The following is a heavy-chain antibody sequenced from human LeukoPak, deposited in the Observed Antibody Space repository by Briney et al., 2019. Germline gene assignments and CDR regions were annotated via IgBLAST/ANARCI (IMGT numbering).Heavy chain of an antibody. CDR1: GYTFTGYY. Sequence: ASVKVSCKASGYTFTGYYMHWVRQAPGRGLEWMGWINPNSGGTNYAQKFQGWVTMTRDTSISTAYMELSRLRSDDTAVYYCARGRRTPLLWFGDGEFDYWGQGTLVTVSS. V-gene: IGHV1-2*04. CDR3: ARGRRTPLLWFGDGEFDY. CDR2: INPNSGGT. J-gene: IGHJ4*02. D-gene: IGHD3-10*01.